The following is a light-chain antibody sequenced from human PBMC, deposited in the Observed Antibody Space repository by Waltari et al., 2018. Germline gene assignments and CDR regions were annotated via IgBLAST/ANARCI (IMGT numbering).Light chain of an antibody. J-gene: IGKJ2*01. V-gene: IGKV2-28*01. CDR3: MKGLQTPPLYT. Sequence: DTVMTQSPLSLPVTPGEPASISCRSSQRLLHSNGHNYVDWYLQKPGQSPQLLIYLGSNRASGVPDRFSGSGSDTDFTLRISRVEAEDVGVYYCMKGLQTPPLYTFGQGTRLEIK. CDR1: QRLLHSNGHNY. CDR2: LGS.